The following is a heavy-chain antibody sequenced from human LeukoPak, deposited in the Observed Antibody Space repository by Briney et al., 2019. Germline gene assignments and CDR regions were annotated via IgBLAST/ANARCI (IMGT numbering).Heavy chain of an antibody. Sequence: GGSLRLSCAASGFTFDDYGMSWVRQAPGKGLEWGSGINWNGGSTVYADAVKGRFTISRDNAKNSLYLQMNSLRAQDTALYHCARVSTYHSSGYYFGPYYYYMDVWGKGTTVTISS. CDR2: INWNGGST. J-gene: IGHJ6*03. V-gene: IGHV3-20*01. D-gene: IGHD3-22*01. CDR3: ARVSTYHSSGYYFGPYYYYMDV. CDR1: GFTFDDYG.